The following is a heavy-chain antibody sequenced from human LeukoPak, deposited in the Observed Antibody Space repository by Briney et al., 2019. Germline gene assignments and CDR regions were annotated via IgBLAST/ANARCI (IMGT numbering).Heavy chain of an antibody. Sequence: PGGSLRLSCAASGFTFSSYGMHWVRQAPGKGLEWVAVIWYDGSNKYYADSVKGRFTISRDNSKNTLYLQMNGLRAGDTAVYYCARNPRYCSSTSCHYFDYWGQGTLVTVSS. J-gene: IGHJ4*02. V-gene: IGHV3-33*01. D-gene: IGHD2-2*01. CDR2: IWYDGSNK. CDR1: GFTFSSYG. CDR3: ARNPRYCSSTSCHYFDY.